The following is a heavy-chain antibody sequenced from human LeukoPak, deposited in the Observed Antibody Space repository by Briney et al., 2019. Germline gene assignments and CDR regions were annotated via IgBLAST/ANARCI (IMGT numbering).Heavy chain of an antibody. Sequence: QTGGSLRLSCAASGFTFSSYSMNWVRQSPGKGLEWVSYISSSSSTIDYADSVKGRFTISRDNAKNSLYLQMNSLRAEDTAVYYCAGSYVSRSFDYWGQGTLVTVSS. J-gene: IGHJ4*02. CDR3: AGSYVSRSFDY. D-gene: IGHD3-16*01. V-gene: IGHV3-48*01. CDR1: GFTFSSYS. CDR2: ISSSSSTI.